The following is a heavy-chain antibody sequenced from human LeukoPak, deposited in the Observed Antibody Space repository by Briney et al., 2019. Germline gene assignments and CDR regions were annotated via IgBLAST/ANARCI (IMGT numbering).Heavy chain of an antibody. CDR1: GFTFSIYV. CDR3: ARELYLPAARRGPGFDY. Sequence: GGSLRLSCAASGFTFSIYVMHWVRQAPGKGLEGVAFIRYDGSNKYYADSVKGRFTISRDNSKNTLYLQMNSLRAEDTAVYYCARELYLPAARRGPGFDYWGQGTLVTVSS. J-gene: IGHJ4*02. CDR2: IRYDGSNK. D-gene: IGHD2-2*01. V-gene: IGHV3-30*02.